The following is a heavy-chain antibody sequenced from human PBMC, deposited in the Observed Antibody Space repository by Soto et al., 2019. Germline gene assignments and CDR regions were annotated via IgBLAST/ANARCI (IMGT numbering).Heavy chain of an antibody. D-gene: IGHD1-26*01. CDR1: GASITTYY. J-gene: IGHJ5*02. V-gene: IGHV4-59*01. Sequence: SETLSLTCTVSGASITTYYWSWIRQPPGKGLEWIGYISYSGSTDYNPSLKSRVTISFDASKNQISLQVRSATAADAAVYYCARVREPLTGGPWFDPWGQGTLVTVS. CDR3: ARVREPLTGGPWFDP. CDR2: ISYSGST.